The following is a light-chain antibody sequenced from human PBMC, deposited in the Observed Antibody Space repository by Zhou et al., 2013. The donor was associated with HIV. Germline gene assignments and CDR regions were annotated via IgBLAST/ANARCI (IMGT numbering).Light chain of an antibody. V-gene: IGKV3-20*01. Sequence: EIVLTQSPGTLSLSPGERATLSCRASQTVVSNYLAWYQQKSGQAPRLLIYGASIRATGIPSRFSGSGSGTDFTLTISRLEPEDFAVYYCQQYGSSPLTFGQGTKVEIK. CDR2: GAS. J-gene: IGKJ1*01. CDR3: QQYGSSPLT. CDR1: QTVVSNY.